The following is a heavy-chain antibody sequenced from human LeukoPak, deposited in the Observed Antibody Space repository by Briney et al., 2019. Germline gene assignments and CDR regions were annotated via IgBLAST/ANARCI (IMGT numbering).Heavy chain of an antibody. CDR1: GYSISSGYY. V-gene: IGHV4-38-2*02. Sequence: SETLSLTCTVSGYSISSGYYWGWIRQPPGKGLEWIGSIYHSGSTYYNPSLKSRVTISVDTSKNQFSLKLSSVTAADTAVYYCAREFGSGSDFDYWGQGTLVTVSS. CDR3: AREFGSGSDFDY. J-gene: IGHJ4*02. CDR2: IYHSGST. D-gene: IGHD3-10*01.